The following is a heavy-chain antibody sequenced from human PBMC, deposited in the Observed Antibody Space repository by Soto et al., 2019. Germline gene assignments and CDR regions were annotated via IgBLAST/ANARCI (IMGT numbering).Heavy chain of an antibody. D-gene: IGHD3-10*01. CDR1: GYTFSNYA. J-gene: IGHJ5*02. Sequence: ASVKVSCKASGYTFSNYAINWVRQAPGQGLEWMGWISAYNGNTKYAQKLQGRVTMTTDTSTSTAYMELRSLRSDDTAVYFCARDLSDSGGFDPWGQGTLVTVSS. CDR2: ISAYNGNT. CDR3: ARDLSDSGGFDP. V-gene: IGHV1-18*04.